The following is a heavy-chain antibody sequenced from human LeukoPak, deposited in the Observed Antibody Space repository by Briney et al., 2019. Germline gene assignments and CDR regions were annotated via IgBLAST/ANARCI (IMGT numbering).Heavy chain of an antibody. CDR2: ISAYNGNT. V-gene: IGHV1-18*01. Sequence: ASVKVSCKASGYTFTSYGISWVRQAPGHGLEWMGWISAYNGNTNYAQKLQGRVTMTTDTSTSTAYMELRSLRSDDTAVYYCARDLGGYNWNYYTYYYGMDVWGRGTTVTVSS. CDR1: GYTFTSYG. D-gene: IGHD1-7*01. CDR3: ARDLGGYNWNYYTYYYGMDV. J-gene: IGHJ6*02.